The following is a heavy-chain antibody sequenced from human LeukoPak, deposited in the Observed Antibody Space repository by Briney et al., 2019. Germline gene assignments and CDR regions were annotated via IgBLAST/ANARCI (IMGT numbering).Heavy chain of an antibody. CDR2: INPSGGST. CDR1: GYTFTSQY. CDR3: ASWSGENAALDI. J-gene: IGHJ3*02. V-gene: IGHV1-46*01. D-gene: IGHD3-10*01. Sequence: ASVKVSCKASGYTFTSQYVHWVRQAPGRGVERMGIINPSGGSTRYAQKFQGRVTMTRDTSTSTVYMELKRLRSEDTAVYYCASWSGENAALDIWGQGTMVTVS.